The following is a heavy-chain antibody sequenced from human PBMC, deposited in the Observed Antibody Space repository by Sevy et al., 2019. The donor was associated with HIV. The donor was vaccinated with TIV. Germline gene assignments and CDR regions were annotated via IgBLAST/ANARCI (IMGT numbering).Heavy chain of an antibody. J-gene: IGHJ3*01. V-gene: IGHV3-48*03. CDR3: ARQYFLQYCSSTNCPPAAYDL. CDR1: GFIISDYE. Sequence: GGSLRLSCEAFGFIISDYEMMWVRQAPGKGLEWVSYISPSRTTIYHAVSPKGRFTTSRDNARNSLSLHLDNLRAEDTAVYYCARQYFLQYCSSTNCPPAAYDLWGQGTMVTVSS. D-gene: IGHD2-2*01. CDR2: ISPSRTTI.